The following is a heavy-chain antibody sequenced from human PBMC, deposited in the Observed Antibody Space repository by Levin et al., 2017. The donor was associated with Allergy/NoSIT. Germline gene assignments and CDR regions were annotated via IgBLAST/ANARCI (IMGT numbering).Heavy chain of an antibody. V-gene: IGHV4-34*01. D-gene: IGHD2/OR15-2a*01. Sequence: GSLRLSCAVYGGSFSGYYWSWIRQPPGKGLEWIGEINHSGSTNYNPSLKSRVTISVDTSKNQFSLKLSSVTAADTAVYYCARGLSRGLDYWGQGTLVTVSS. CDR1: GGSFSGYY. CDR2: INHSGST. CDR3: ARGLSRGLDY. J-gene: IGHJ4*02.